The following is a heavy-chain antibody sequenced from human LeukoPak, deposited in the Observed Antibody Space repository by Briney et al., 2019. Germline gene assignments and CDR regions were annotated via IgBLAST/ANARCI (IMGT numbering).Heavy chain of an antibody. D-gene: IGHD3-10*01. J-gene: IGHJ6*02. V-gene: IGHV3-33*06. Sequence: PGGSLRLSCAASGFTFSSYGMHWVRQAPGKGLEWVAVIWYDGSNKYYADSVKGRFTISRDNSKNTLYLQMNSLRAEDTAVYYCAKDKGSGSYSFYYYGMDVWGQGTTVTVSS. CDR3: AKDKGSGSYSFYYYGMDV. CDR2: IWYDGSNK. CDR1: GFTFSSYG.